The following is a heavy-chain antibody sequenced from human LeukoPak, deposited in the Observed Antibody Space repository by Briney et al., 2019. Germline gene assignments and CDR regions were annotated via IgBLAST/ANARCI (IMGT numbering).Heavy chain of an antibody. D-gene: IGHD6-19*01. CDR2: IYTSGST. CDR1: GGSISSYY. V-gene: IGHV4-4*09. J-gene: IGHJ6*03. CDR3: ARIAVAGGSISNYYYYMDV. Sequence: SETLSLTCTVSGGSISSYYWSWIRQPPGKGLEWIGYIYTSGSTNYNPSLKSRVTISVDTSKNQFSLKLSSVTAADTAVYYCARIAVAGGSISNYYYYMDVWGKGTTVTVSS.